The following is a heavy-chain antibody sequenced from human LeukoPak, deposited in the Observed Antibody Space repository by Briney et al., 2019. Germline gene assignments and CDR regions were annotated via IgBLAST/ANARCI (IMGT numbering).Heavy chain of an antibody. J-gene: IGHJ4*02. CDR1: GFSFSDYY. D-gene: IGHD3-10*01. Sequence: PGGSLRLSCAASGFSFSDYYMTWIRQAPGKGLEWVSSISGSGTTIYYADSVKGRFTISRDNAKNSLYLQMNSLRAEDTAVYYCARDLVRGVILGYWGQGTLVTVSS. CDR2: ISGSGTTI. V-gene: IGHV3-11*04. CDR3: ARDLVRGVILGY.